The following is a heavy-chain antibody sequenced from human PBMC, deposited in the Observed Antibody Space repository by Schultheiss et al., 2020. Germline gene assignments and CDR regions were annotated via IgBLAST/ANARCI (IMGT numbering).Heavy chain of an antibody. CDR3: ARDPITGREKGAFDI. Sequence: SETLSLTCNVSGGPITSSSYYWGWIRQPPGKGLEWIGSIYYSGSTYYNPSLKSRVTISVDTSKNQFSLKLSSVTAADTAVYYCARDPITGREKGAFDIWGQGTMVTVSS. V-gene: IGHV4-39*07. D-gene: IGHD1-20*01. CDR2: IYYSGST. J-gene: IGHJ3*02. CDR1: GGPITSSSYY.